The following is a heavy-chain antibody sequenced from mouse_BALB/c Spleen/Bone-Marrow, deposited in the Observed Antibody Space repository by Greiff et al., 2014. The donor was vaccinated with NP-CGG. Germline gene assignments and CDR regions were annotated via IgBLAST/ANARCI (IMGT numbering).Heavy chain of an antibody. CDR1: GYTFTSYW. V-gene: IGHV1-87*01. J-gene: IGHJ4*01. Sequence: LQESGAELARPGASVKLSCKASGYTFTSYWMQWVKQRPGQGLEWIGAIYPGDGDARFTQKFKGKATLTADKSSSTAYMQLSSLASEDSAVYYCARAKRYGEMDYWGQGTSVTVSS. CDR2: IYPGDGDA. D-gene: IGHD2-14*01. CDR3: ARAKRYGEMDY.